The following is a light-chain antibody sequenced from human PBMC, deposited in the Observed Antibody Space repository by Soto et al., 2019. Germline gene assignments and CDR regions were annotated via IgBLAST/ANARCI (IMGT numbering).Light chain of an antibody. CDR1: SSDIGGYIL. J-gene: IGLJ3*02. CDR2: EGS. V-gene: IGLV2-23*01. Sequence: QSVLTQPASVSGSPGQSITISCTGTSSDIGGYILVSWYQQEPGKAPKLMIYEGSKRPSGVSNRFSGSKSGNTASLTISGLQAEDEADYYCCSYAGSSTPNWVFGGGTKLTVL. CDR3: CSYAGSSTPNWV.